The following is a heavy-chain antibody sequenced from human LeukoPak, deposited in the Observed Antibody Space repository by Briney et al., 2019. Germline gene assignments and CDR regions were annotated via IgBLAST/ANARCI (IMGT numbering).Heavy chain of an antibody. CDR1: GGSITSSSHY. Sequence: PSETLSLTCTVSGGSITSSSHYWGWIRQPPGKGLEWIGYIYYSGSTYYNPSLKSRVTISVDTSKNQFSLKLSSVTAADTAVYYCARAPGLAVFIDYWGQGTLVTVSS. J-gene: IGHJ4*02. CDR2: IYYSGST. D-gene: IGHD6-19*01. CDR3: ARAPGLAVFIDY. V-gene: IGHV4-30-4*08.